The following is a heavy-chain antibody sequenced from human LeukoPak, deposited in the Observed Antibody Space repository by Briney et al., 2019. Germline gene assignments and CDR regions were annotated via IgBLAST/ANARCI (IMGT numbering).Heavy chain of an antibody. D-gene: IGHD6-13*01. CDR3: AKDLRSRIAAAGAPDY. CDR2: IRYDGGNQ. V-gene: IGHV3-30*02. J-gene: IGHJ4*02. CDR1: GFTFSSYG. Sequence: RPGGSLRLSCAASGFTFSSYGMHWVRQTPGKGLECVAFIRYDGGNQYYTDSVKGQFTISRDNSKNTIYLQMNSLRAEDTAVYYCAKDLRSRIAAAGAPDYWGQGTLVTVSS.